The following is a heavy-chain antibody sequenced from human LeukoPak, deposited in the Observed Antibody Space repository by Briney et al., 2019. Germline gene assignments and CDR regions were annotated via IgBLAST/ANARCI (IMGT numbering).Heavy chain of an antibody. CDR1: GFTFSSYA. J-gene: IGHJ4*02. CDR3: AKDTTPGIAVAGTIDY. V-gene: IGHV3-23*01. Sequence: GGSLRLSCAASGFTFSSYAMSWVRQAPGKGLEWVSAISGSGGSTYYADSVKCRFTISRDNSKNTLYLQMNSLRAEDTAVYYCAKDTTPGIAVAGTIDYWGQGTLVTVSS. CDR2: ISGSGGST. D-gene: IGHD6-19*01.